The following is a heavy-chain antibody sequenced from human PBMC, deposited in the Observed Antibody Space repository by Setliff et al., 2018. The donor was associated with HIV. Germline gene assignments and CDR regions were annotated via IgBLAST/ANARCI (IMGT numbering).Heavy chain of an antibody. V-gene: IGHV4-61*02. CDR2: VQSNGDT. Sequence: PSETLSLTCGVSGDSIEGVGFSWSWLRQPAGKTLEWIGRVQSNGDTNYNPSLKSRVTISRDTSRNRFSLKLASLSAADTAVYYCARARAITIIGYNFDSWGQGTLVTVSS. CDR1: GDSIEGVGFS. J-gene: IGHJ4*02. D-gene: IGHD6-25*01. CDR3: ARARAITIIGYNFDS.